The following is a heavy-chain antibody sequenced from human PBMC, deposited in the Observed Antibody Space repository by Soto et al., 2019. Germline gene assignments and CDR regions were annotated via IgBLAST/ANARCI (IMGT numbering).Heavy chain of an antibody. Sequence: PGGSLRLSCAASGFTFSSYSMNWVRQAPGKGLEWVSSISSSSYIYYADSVKGRFTISRDNAKNSLYLQMNSLRAEDTAVYYCARDSGVDTAMVTNYYYYGMDVWGQGTTVTVSS. CDR3: ARDSGVDTAMVTNYYYYGMDV. CDR2: ISSSSYI. CDR1: GFTFSSYS. V-gene: IGHV3-21*01. D-gene: IGHD5-18*01. J-gene: IGHJ6*02.